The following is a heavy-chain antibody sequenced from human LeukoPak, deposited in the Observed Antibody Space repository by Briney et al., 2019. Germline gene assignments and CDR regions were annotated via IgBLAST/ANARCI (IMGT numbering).Heavy chain of an antibody. J-gene: IGHJ4*01. V-gene: IGHV3-30*18. CDR2: TSYDGTRQ. Sequence: GGSLRLSCAASGFIFKDYGMHWVRQAPGKGLEWVAVTSYDGTRQFYADSVKGRFTISRDNSNNTVYLQMNSLRPEDTAVYYCAKREAVTVTAEWDYLDYGGKGPLVTVSS. D-gene: IGHD6-19*01. CDR3: AKREAVTVTAEWDYLDY. CDR1: GFIFKDYG.